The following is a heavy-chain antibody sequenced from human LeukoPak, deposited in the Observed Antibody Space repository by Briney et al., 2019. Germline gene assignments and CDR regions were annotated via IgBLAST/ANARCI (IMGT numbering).Heavy chain of an antibody. CDR1: GLTFSNAW. Sequence: KPGGSLRLSCAASGLTFSNAWMSWVRQAPGKGLEWVSHIGGSGSFIYYADSVRGRFTISRDNAKNSVYLQMNSLRDEDTAVYFCARLLATWDYYLDVWGKGTTVTVSS. V-gene: IGHV3-21*06. D-gene: IGHD3-3*02. CDR2: IGGSGSFI. J-gene: IGHJ6*03. CDR3: ARLLATWDYYLDV.